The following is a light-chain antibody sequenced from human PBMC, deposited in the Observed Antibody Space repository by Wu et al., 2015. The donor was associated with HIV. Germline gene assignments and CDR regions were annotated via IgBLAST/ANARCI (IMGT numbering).Light chain of an antibody. V-gene: IGKV3-20*01. J-gene: IGKJ3*01. CDR1: QTIPSSH. Sequence: IVLTQSPGTLSLSPGETAILSCRASQTIPSSHLAWYQQKPGQPPRLLIYGASSRATGIPGRFSGYMSAPTDFTLAIFRLEPEDSAVYFCQHYGDSQFTFGRGTKSGDQT. CDR2: GAS. CDR3: QHYGDSQFT.